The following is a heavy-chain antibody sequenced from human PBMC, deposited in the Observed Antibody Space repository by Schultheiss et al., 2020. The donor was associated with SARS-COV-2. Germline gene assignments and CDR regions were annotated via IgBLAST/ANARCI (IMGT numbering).Heavy chain of an antibody. V-gene: IGHV3-74*01. D-gene: IGHD3-22*01. CDR3: ARGDSSGFHVDY. CDR2: INGDGSAS. J-gene: IGHJ4*02. CDR1: GFTFSSYW. Sequence: GGSLRLSCAASGFTFSSYWMHWVRQAPGKGLVWVSRINGDGSASSYADSVKGRFTISRDNSKNTLYLQMNSLRAEDTAVYYCARGDSSGFHVDYWGQGTLITVSS.